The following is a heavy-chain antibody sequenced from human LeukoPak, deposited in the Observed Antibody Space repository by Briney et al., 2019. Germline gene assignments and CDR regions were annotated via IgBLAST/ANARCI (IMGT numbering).Heavy chain of an antibody. J-gene: IGHJ4*02. CDR1: GGSISTNNW. CDR2: IYHSGNT. CDR3: ARGHREDISVYYAFDY. Sequence: SGTLSLTCAVSGGSISTNNWWSWVRQPPGKGLEWIGEIYHSGNTNYNPSLKSRVTISVDKSKNQFSLKLSSVTAADTAVYYCARGHREDISVYYAFDYWGQGTLVTVSS. V-gene: IGHV4-4*02. D-gene: IGHD3-22*01.